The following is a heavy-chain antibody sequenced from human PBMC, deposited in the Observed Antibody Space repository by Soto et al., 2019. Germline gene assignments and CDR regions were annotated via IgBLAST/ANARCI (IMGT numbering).Heavy chain of an antibody. D-gene: IGHD3-9*01. CDR1: GGSVNNDKW. V-gene: IGHV4-4*02. CDR2: IDSSGIT. J-gene: IGHJ5*02. Sequence: QVQLQESGPGLVKPSGTLSLTCAVSGGSVNNDKWWSWVRQPPGRGLEWIGEIDSSGITNYNPSLKCRACIFVDKLKIQFSVKLTSVTAADTAVYFCAGQWSAGYGAFDPWGQGTLVTVSS. CDR3: AGQWSAGYGAFDP.